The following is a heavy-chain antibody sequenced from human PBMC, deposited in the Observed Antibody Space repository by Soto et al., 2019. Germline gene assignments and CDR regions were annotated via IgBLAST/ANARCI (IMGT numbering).Heavy chain of an antibody. CDR3: AKDLQGGGYASYGMDV. J-gene: IGHJ6*02. CDR2: MSGSGGSI. D-gene: IGHD5-12*01. CDR1: GFTFSSYA. V-gene: IGHV3-23*01. Sequence: GGSLRLSCAASGFTFSSYAMTWVRQAPGKGLEWVSTMSGSGGSIYYADSVKGRVTISRDNSKSMLYLQMNSLRAEDTAVYYCAKDLQGGGYASYGMDVWGQGTTVTVS.